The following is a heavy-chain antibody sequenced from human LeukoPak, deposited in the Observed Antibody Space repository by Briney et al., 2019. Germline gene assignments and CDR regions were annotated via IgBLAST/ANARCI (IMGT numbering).Heavy chain of an antibody. CDR2: ISGSGGST. Sequence: PGGSLRLSCAASGFTFSSYAMSWVRQAPGKGLEWVSAISGSGGSTYYADSVKGRFTISRDNSKNTLYLQMNSLTPEDTAVYYCARVYVTTIFGVTKGPFDYWGQGTLVTASS. D-gene: IGHD3-3*01. CDR3: ARVYVTTIFGVTKGPFDY. J-gene: IGHJ4*02. CDR1: GFTFSSYA. V-gene: IGHV3-23*01.